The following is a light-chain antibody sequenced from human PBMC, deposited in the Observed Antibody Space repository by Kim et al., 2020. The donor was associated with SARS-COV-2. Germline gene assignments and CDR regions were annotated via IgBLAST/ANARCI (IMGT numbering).Light chain of an antibody. J-gene: IGLJ3*02. CDR2: DVS. Sequence: QSVTISCTGTSSGVGGYNYVSWYQQHPGKAPKLMIYDVSKRPSGVPDRFSGSKSGNTASLTISGLQAEDEADYYCCSYAGSYSWVFGGGTKLTVL. CDR1: SSGVGGYNY. CDR3: CSYAGSYSWV. V-gene: IGLV2-11*01.